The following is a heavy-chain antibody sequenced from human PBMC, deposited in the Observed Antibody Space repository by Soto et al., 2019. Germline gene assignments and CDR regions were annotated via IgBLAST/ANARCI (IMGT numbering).Heavy chain of an antibody. V-gene: IGHV3-33*01. J-gene: IGHJ4*02. CDR2: IWYDGSNK. Sequence: PGGSLRLSCAASGFTFSSYGMHWVRQAPGKGLEWVAVIWYDGSNKYYADSVKGRFTISRDNSRNTLYLQMNSLRAEDTAVYYCARDQVGSSWPLGYWGQGTLVTVSS. CDR3: ARDQVGSSWPLGY. CDR1: GFTFSSYG. D-gene: IGHD6-13*01.